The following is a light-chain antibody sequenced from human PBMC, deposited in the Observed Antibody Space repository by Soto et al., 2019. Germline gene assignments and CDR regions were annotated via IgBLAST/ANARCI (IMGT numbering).Light chain of an antibody. J-gene: IGKJ4*01. CDR1: QSVSNY. CDR2: GTS. Sequence: EIVLTQSPATLSLSPGERATLSCWASQSVSNYLAWYQQKPGQAPRLLIYGTSKRATGIPARFSGSGSGTDFTLTISTLEPEDFAVYYCQQRTDWPLTFGGGTKVEIK. V-gene: IGKV3-11*01. CDR3: QQRTDWPLT.